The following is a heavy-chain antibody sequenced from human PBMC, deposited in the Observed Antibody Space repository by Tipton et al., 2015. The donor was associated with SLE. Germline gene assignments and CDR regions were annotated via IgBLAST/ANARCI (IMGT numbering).Heavy chain of an antibody. CDR1: GYTFTSYD. CDR2: ISAYNGNT. CDR3: ARNYYDSSGYSFDY. V-gene: IGHV1-18*01. Sequence: QSGAEVKKPGASVKVSCKASGYTFTSYDINWVRQATGQGLEWMGWISAYNGNTNYAQKLQGRVTMTTDTSTSTAYMELRSLRSDDTAVYYCARNYYDSSGYSFDYWGQGTLVTVSS. D-gene: IGHD3-22*01. J-gene: IGHJ4*02.